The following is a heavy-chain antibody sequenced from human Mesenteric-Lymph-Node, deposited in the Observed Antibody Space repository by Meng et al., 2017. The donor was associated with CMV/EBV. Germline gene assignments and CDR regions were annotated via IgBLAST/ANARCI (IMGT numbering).Heavy chain of an antibody. J-gene: IGHJ4*02. CDR2: INNDGST. Sequence: GGSLRLSCTASGFTVGTSYMSWVRQAPGKGLEWVSIINNDGSTYYADSVKGRFTISRDNAKNSLYLQMNSLRAEDTAVYYCARERSGYCYWGQGTLVTVSS. CDR3: ARERSGYCY. D-gene: IGHD3-3*01. CDR1: GFTVGTSY. V-gene: IGHV3-53*01.